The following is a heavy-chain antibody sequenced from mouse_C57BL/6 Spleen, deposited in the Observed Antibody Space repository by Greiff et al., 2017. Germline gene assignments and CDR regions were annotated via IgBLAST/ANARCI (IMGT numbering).Heavy chain of an antibody. D-gene: IGHD1-1*01. J-gene: IGHJ1*03. Sequence: DVQLVESGGGLVKPGGSLKLSCAASGFTFSSYAMSWVRQTPEKRLEWVATISDGGSYTYYPDNVKGRFTIYRDNAKNNLYLQMSHLKSEDTAMYYCARDPYYYGSTSSYWYFDVWGTGTTVTVSS. CDR2: ISDGGSYT. CDR1: GFTFSSYA. CDR3: ARDPYYYGSTSSYWYFDV. V-gene: IGHV5-4*01.